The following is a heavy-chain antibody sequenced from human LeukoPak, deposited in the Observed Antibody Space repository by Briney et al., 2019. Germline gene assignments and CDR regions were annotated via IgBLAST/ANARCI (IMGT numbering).Heavy chain of an antibody. D-gene: IGHD4-17*01. Sequence: GASVKVSCQASGYTFTGFYIYWVRQAPGQGLEWMGIINPSGGSTSYAQKFQGRVTMTRDTSTSTVYMYLSSLRSEDTAAYYCARDSLYGVVDYWGQGTLVTVSS. CDR2: INPSGGST. CDR1: GYTFTGFY. V-gene: IGHV1-46*01. CDR3: ARDSLYGVVDY. J-gene: IGHJ4*02.